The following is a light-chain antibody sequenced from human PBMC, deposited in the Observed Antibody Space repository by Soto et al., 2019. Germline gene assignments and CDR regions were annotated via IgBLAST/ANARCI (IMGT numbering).Light chain of an antibody. Sequence: EIVMTQSPATLSLSPVERATLSCRASQSVSSDLAWYQQKPGQAPRLLIYDASNRATGIPARFSGSGSGTDFTLTISSLEPEDFAVYYCQQRSNWPWTFGQGTKVDIK. CDR2: DAS. V-gene: IGKV3-11*01. CDR3: QQRSNWPWT. J-gene: IGKJ1*01. CDR1: QSVSSD.